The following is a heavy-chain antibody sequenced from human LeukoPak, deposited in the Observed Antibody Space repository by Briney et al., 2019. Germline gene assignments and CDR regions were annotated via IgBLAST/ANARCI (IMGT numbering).Heavy chain of an antibody. J-gene: IGHJ4*02. CDR2: IYTSGST. Sequence: PSETLSLTCAVSGGSISSGSYYWSWIRQPAGKGLEWIGRIYTSGSTNYNPSLKSRVTISVDTSKNQFSLKLSSVTAADTAVYYCARQEAPAGTIDYWGQGTLVTVSS. CDR1: GGSISSGSYY. CDR3: ARQEAPAGTIDY. V-gene: IGHV4-61*02. D-gene: IGHD6-13*01.